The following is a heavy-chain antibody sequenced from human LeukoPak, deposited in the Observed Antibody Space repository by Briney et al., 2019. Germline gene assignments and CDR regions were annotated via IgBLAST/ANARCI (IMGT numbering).Heavy chain of an antibody. J-gene: IGHJ3*02. CDR3: ARRSPLDI. CDR2: ISSSSSYI. CDR1: VFTFSSYS. Sequence: VGSLRLSCAASVFTFSSYSMNWVRQAPGKGLEWVSSISSSSSYIYYADSVKGRFTISRDNAKSSLYLQMNSLRAEDTAVYYCARRSPLDIWGQGTMVTVSS. V-gene: IGHV3-21*01.